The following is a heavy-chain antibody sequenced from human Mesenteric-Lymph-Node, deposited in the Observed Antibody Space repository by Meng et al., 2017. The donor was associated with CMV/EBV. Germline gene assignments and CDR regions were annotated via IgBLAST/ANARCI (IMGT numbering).Heavy chain of an antibody. D-gene: IGHD2-15*01. Sequence: SETLSLTCTVSGYSISDGYSWGWIRQPPGKRLEWIGNFFYSGSTFYNPSLESRVTISVDTSKNQFSLKLSSVTAADTAVYYCARGNSLGYCSGGSCYSGPVYWGQGTLVTVSS. CDR3: ARGNSLGYCSGGSCYSGPVY. CDR2: FFYSGST. J-gene: IGHJ4*02. V-gene: IGHV4-38-2*02. CDR1: GYSISDGYS.